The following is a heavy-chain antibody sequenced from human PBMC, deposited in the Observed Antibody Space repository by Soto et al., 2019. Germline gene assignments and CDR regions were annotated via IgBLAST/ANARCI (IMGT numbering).Heavy chain of an antibody. CDR2: ISAYNGNT. D-gene: IGHD6-13*01. CDR1: GYTFTSYG. J-gene: IGHJ4*02. V-gene: IGHV1-18*01. Sequence: ASVKVSCKASGYTFTSYGISWVRQAPGQGLEWMGWISAYNGNTNYAQKLQGRVTMTTDTSTSTAYMELRSLRSDDTAVYYCARVGQQLVLGYFGYWGQGTLVTVSS. CDR3: ARVGQQLVLGYFGY.